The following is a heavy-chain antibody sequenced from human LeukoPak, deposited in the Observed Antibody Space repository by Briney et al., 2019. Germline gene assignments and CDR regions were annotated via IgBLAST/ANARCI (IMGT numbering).Heavy chain of an antibody. J-gene: IGHJ4*02. D-gene: IGHD5-24*01. CDR3: ARDPSWDSYNYYFDY. V-gene: IGHV4-59*01. CDR1: GGSISSYY. Sequence: PSETLSLTCTVSGGSISSYYWSWIRQPPGKGLEWIGYIYYSGSTNYNPSLKSRVTISVDTSKNQFSLKLSSVTAADTAVYYCARDPSWDSYNYYFDYWGQGTLVKVSS. CDR2: IYYSGST.